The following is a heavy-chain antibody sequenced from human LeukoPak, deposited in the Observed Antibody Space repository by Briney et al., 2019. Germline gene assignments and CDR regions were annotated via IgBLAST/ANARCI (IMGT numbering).Heavy chain of an antibody. J-gene: IGHJ6*03. CDR2: ISSSGSTI. V-gene: IGHV3-11*01. CDR3: ARDIAPKYYYYYYYMDA. Sequence: GGSLRLSCAASGFTFSDYYMSWIRQAPGKGLEWVSYISSSGSTIYYADSVKGRFTISRDNAKNSLYLQMNSLRAEDTAVYYCARDIAPKYYYYYYYMDAWGQGTTVTVSS. CDR1: GFTFSDYY. D-gene: IGHD6-13*01.